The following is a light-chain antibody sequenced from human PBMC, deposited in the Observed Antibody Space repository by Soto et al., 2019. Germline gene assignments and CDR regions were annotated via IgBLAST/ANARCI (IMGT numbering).Light chain of an antibody. CDR3: QQRSNWPPWLT. Sequence: EIVLTQSPATLSLSPGERATLSCRASQSVSSYLAWYQQKPGQAPRLLIYDASNRATGIPARFSGSGSGTDFTPTISSLEPEDFAVYYCQQRSNWPPWLTFGGGTKVEIK. CDR2: DAS. V-gene: IGKV3-11*01. J-gene: IGKJ4*01. CDR1: QSVSSY.